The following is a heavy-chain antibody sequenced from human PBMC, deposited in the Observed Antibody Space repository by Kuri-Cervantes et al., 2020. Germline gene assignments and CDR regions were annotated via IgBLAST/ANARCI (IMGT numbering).Heavy chain of an antibody. CDR1: GFTFSSYG. CDR3: AKEIGSYDFWSGYFAYYYGMDV. CDR2: ISYDGSNK. V-gene: IGHV3-30*18. D-gene: IGHD3-3*01. Sequence: GGSLRLSCAASGFTFSSYGMHWVRQAPGKGLEWVAVISYDGSNKYYADSVKGRFTISRDNSKNTLYLQMNSLRAEDTAVYYCAKEIGSYDFWSGYFAYYYGMDVWGQGTTVTVSS. J-gene: IGHJ6*02.